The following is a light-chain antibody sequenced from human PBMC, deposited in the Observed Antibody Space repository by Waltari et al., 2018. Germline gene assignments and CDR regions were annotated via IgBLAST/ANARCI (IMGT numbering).Light chain of an antibody. V-gene: IGKV3-15*01. CDR1: QSISIN. J-gene: IGKJ1*01. CDR2: EAS. CDR3: QQFNDWPRT. Sequence: EVVMTQSPATLSVSQGERATLSCRASQSISINMVWYQQRPGQAPRLLIYEASMRATDIPARFSGSGAGTEFTLTISSVQSEDAAGYYCQQFNDWPRTFGQGTKVEIK.